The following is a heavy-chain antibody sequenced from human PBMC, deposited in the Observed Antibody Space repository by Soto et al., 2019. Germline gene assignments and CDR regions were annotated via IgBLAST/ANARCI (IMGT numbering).Heavy chain of an antibody. V-gene: IGHV4-34*01. D-gene: IGHD2-2*01. J-gene: IGHJ3*02. CDR3: ARGECSSNYCFTRWALDI. CDR1: GGSFSGYY. CDR2: INDSGST. Sequence: QVQLQQWGAGLLKPSETLSLTCAVYGGSFSGYYWTWIRQTPGKGLEWIGEINDSGSTNYKPSLKSGVTISADTSKNQFSLNVTSVTAADTAVYYCARGECSSNYCFTRWALDIWGQGTVVTVSS.